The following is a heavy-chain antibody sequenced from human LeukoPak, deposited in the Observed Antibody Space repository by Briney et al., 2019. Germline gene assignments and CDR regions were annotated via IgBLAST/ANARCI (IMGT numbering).Heavy chain of an antibody. Sequence: SVKVSCKASGGTFSSYAISWVRHAPGQGLEWMGRIIPILGIANYAQKFQGRVTITADKSTSTAYMELSSLRSEDTAVYYCASSIVVVPAAPFDYWGQGTLVTVSS. CDR1: GGTFSSYA. D-gene: IGHD2-2*01. V-gene: IGHV1-69*04. J-gene: IGHJ4*02. CDR2: IIPILGIA. CDR3: ASSIVVVPAAPFDY.